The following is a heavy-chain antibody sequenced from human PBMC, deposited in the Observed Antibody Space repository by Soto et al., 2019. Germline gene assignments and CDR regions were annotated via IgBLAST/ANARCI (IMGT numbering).Heavy chain of an antibody. V-gene: IGHV4-31*03. CDR2: IYYTGKT. CDR3: ARVVGATKLGYFDY. CDR1: CDSLNVGGYY. Sequence: SETLSLTCTVSCDSLNVGGYYWTWIRQHPGKGLEWMGYIYYTGKTYYNPSLESRLTMSVDTSKNQFSLKLSSVTAADTAVYYCARVVGATKLGYFDYWGQGTLVTVSS. D-gene: IGHD1-26*01. J-gene: IGHJ4*02.